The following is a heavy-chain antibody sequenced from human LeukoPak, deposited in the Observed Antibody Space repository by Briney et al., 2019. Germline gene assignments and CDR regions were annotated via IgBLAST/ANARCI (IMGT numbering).Heavy chain of an antibody. V-gene: IGHV4-59*08. J-gene: IGHJ3*02. Sequence: PSETLSLTCTVSGGSITSYYWSWIRQPPGKGLGWIANIYYSGITNYNPSLKSRVTISVDTSKNQFSLKLSSVTAADTAVYYCARRRTTGTTGAFDIWGQGTMVTVSS. CDR3: ARRRTTGTTGAFDI. D-gene: IGHD1-1*01. CDR2: IYYSGIT. CDR1: GGSITSYY.